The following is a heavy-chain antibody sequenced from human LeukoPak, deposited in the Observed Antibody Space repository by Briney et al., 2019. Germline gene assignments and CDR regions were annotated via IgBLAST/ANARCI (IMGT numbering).Heavy chain of an antibody. CDR2: IWYDGSNK. Sequence: SGGSLRLSCAASGFTFSSYGMHWVRQAPGKGLEWVAVIWYDGSNKYYADSVKGRFTISRDNSKNTLYLQMNSLRAEDKAVYYCSRDRGDHLAYYYYYMDVWGKGTTVTVSS. CDR1: GFTFSSYG. D-gene: IGHD3-10*01. V-gene: IGHV3-33*01. CDR3: SRDRGDHLAYYYYYMDV. J-gene: IGHJ6*03.